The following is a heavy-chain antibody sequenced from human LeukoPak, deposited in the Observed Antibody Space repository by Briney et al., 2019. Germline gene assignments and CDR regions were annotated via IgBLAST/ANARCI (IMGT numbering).Heavy chain of an antibody. J-gene: IGHJ4*02. Sequence: PSECLSLTCTVSGGSISSYYWSWTRQPPGKGLEWIGHISYSGSTNYNPSLKSRVTISLDTSKNQFSLKLSSVTAADTAVYYCARVRRDGYHSNFDYWGQEPLSTVSS. CDR3: ARVRRDGYHSNFDY. D-gene: IGHD5-24*01. V-gene: IGHV4-59*01. CDR1: GGSISSYY. CDR2: ISYSGST.